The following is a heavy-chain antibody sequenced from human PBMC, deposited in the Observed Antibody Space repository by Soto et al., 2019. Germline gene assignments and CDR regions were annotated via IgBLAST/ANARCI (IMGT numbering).Heavy chain of an antibody. V-gene: IGHV1-69*01. J-gene: IGHJ4*02. CDR3: ARGGSGYVWFSEF. CDR1: GGLFSSYA. CDR2: IIPVFDTV. Sequence: QEQLVQSGAEVKKSGSSVKVSCKDTGGLFSSYAVSWVRQAPGQGLEWMGGIIPVFDTVYYAQKFQGRVTITADGSTNTAYMEASSLRSEDTAMYYCARGGSGYVWFSEFWVQGTLVTVSS. D-gene: IGHD3-22*01.